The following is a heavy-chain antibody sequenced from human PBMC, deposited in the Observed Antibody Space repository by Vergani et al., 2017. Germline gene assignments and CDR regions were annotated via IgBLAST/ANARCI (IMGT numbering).Heavy chain of an antibody. CDR3: GRRRDNYN. D-gene: IGHD5-24*01. CDR1: GFTFSSHA. V-gene: IGHV3-23*01. J-gene: IGHJ4*02. CDR2: IKNTDDST. Sequence: EVQLLQSEGAVVQPGGSLRLSCVASGFTFSSHAMSWVRQGHGQGLEWVSSIKNTDDSTHYADSVKGRFTISRDNSKNTLYLQMNSLRVEDTAVNYCGRRRDNYNWGQGTLVTVSS.